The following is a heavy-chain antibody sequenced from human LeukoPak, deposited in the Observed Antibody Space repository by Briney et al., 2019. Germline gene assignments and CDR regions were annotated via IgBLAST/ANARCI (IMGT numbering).Heavy chain of an antibody. CDR3: AREWGSSSWFNWFDP. J-gene: IGHJ5*02. D-gene: IGHD6-13*01. CDR1: GYTFTGYY. Sequence: GASVKVSCKASGYTFTGYYMHWVRQAPGQGLEWMGWINPNIGGTNYAQKFQGRVTMTRDTSISTAYMELSRLRSDDTAVYYCAREWGSSSWFNWFDPWGQGTLVTVSS. V-gene: IGHV1-2*02. CDR2: INPNIGGT.